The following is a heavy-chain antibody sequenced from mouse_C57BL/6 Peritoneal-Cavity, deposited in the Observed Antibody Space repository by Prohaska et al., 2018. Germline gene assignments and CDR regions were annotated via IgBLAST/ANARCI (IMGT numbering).Heavy chain of an antibody. V-gene: IGHV1-15*01. D-gene: IGHD2-3*01. Sequence: QVQLQQSGAELVRPGASVTLSCKASGYTFTDYEMHWVKQTPVHGLEWIGAIDPETGVTAYNQKFKGKAILTADKSSSTAYMELRSLTSEDSAVYYCTRGDGYYFYAMDYWGQVTSVTVSS. CDR1: GYTFTDYE. J-gene: IGHJ4*01. CDR3: TRGDGYYFYAMDY. CDR2: IDPETGVT.